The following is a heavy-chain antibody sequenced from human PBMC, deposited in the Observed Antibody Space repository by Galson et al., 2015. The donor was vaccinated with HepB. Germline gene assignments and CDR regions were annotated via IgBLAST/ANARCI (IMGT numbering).Heavy chain of an antibody. J-gene: IGHJ5*02. CDR2: IYWDDDK. V-gene: IGHV2-5*02. CDR1: GFSLSTSGVG. D-gene: IGHD6-13*01. CDR3: AHRRPSGCSSSWYANWFDP. Sequence: PALVKPTQTLTLTCTFSGFSLSTSGVGVGWIRQPPGTALEWLALIYWDDDKRYSPSLKSRLTITKDTSKNQVVLTMTNMDPVDTATYYCAHRRPSGCSSSWYANWFDPWGQGTLVTVSS.